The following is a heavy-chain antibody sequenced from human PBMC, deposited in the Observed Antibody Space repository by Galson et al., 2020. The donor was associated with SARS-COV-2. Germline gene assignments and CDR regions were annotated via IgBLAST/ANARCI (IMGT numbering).Heavy chain of an antibody. V-gene: IGHV4-61*02. D-gene: IGHD2-2*01. CDR3: AREIDGYCNSTSCQKPDAFDI. Sequence: SETLSLTCTVSGGSISSGSYYWSWIRQPAGKGLEWIGRIDTRGSTNYNPSLKSRVTISEDTSKNQFSLKLSSVTAADTAVYYCAREIDGYCNSTSCQKPDAFDIWGQGTMVTVSS. J-gene: IGHJ3*02. CDR1: GGSISSGSYY. CDR2: IDTRGST.